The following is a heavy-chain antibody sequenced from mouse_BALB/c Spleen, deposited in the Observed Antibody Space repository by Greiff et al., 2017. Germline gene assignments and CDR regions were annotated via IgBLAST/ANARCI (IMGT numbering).Heavy chain of an antibody. CDR3: GEVRRGNYYAMDY. D-gene: IGHD2-14*01. Sequence: EVQGVESGPELVKPGASVKISCKASGYSFTGYFMNWVKQSHGKSLEWIGRINPYNGDTFYNQKFKGKATLTVDKSSSTAHMELLSLTSEDSAVYYCGEVRRGNYYAMDYWGQGTSVTVSS. CDR1: GYSFTGYF. CDR2: INPYNGDT. J-gene: IGHJ4*01. V-gene: IGHV1-37*01.